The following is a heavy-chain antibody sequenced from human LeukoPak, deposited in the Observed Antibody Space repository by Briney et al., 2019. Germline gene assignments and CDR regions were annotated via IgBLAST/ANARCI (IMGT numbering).Heavy chain of an antibody. CDR2: IYSGGSI. J-gene: IGHJ4*02. Sequence: GGSLRLSCAASGFSVSSNYMSWVRQAPGKGPEWVSVIYSGGSIYYADSVKGRFTSSRDNSKNTMYLQMNSLRVEDTAVYYCARDSHKGLWGQGTLVTVSS. CDR3: ARDSHKGL. V-gene: IGHV3-66*01. CDR1: GFSVSSNY.